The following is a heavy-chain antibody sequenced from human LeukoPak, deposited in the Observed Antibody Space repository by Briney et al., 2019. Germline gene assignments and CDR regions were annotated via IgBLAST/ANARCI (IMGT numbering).Heavy chain of an antibody. D-gene: IGHD5-12*01. V-gene: IGHV4-39*07. CDR3: ARGVYSGYDY. Sequence: SETLSLTCTVSSDFFSSVTDYWAWIRQPPGKGLEWIASGDYSGGTYYNPSLESRVAISADMSKNQISLKLSSVTAADTALYYCARGVYSGYDYWGQGTLVTVSS. CDR1: SDFFSSVTDY. CDR2: GDYSGGT. J-gene: IGHJ4*02.